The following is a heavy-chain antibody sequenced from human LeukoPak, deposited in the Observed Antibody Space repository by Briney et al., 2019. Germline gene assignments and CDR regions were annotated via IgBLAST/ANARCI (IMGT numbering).Heavy chain of an antibody. CDR1: GYTLTELS. J-gene: IGHJ4*02. V-gene: IGHV1-24*01. CDR3: ATEGGLYDFWSGYYN. CDR2: FDPVDGET. Sequence: ASVNVSCKVSGYTLTELSMHWVRQAPGKGPEWMGGFDPVDGETIYAQKFQGRVTMTEDTSTDTAYMELSSLRSEDTAVYYCATEGGLYDFWSGYYNWGQGTLVTVSS. D-gene: IGHD3-3*01.